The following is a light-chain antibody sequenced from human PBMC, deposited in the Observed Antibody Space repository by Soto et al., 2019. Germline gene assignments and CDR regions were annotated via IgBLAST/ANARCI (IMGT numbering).Light chain of an antibody. CDR2: EVS. CDR3: FSYTSSGTYV. CDR1: SSDVGNYKY. Sequence: QSVLTQPASVSGSPGQSITISCTGTSSDVGNYKYVSWYQQHPSKAPKLMIYEVSNRPSGVSNRFSGSKSGNTASLTISGLQAEDETDYYCFSYTSSGTYVFGTGTKVTV. J-gene: IGLJ1*01. V-gene: IGLV2-14*01.